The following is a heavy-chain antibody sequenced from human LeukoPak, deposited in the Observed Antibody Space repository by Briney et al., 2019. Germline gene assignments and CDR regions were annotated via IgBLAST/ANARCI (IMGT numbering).Heavy chain of an antibody. D-gene: IGHD3-22*01. CDR3: ARDIYYDSSGYANTPIDY. CDR1: GGSISSGGYY. Sequence: PSQTLSLTCTVSGGSISSGGYYWSWIRQHPGKGLEWIGYIYYSGSTYYNPSLKSRVTISVDTSKNQFSLKLSSVTAADTAVYYCARDIYYDSSGYANTPIDYWGQGTLVTVSS. CDR2: IYYSGST. J-gene: IGHJ4*02. V-gene: IGHV4-31*03.